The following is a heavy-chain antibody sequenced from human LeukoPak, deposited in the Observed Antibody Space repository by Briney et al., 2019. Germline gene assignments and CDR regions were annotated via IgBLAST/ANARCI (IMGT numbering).Heavy chain of an antibody. J-gene: IGHJ4*02. Sequence: GGSLRLSCAASGFTLTTYWMHWVRQAPGKGLVWVSRIKSDGSSTSYADSVKGRFTVSRDSAKDTLYLKMNSLRAEDTAVYYCARGPGGAYVTYYFDSWGLGTLVTVSS. CDR3: ARGPGGAYVTYYFDS. V-gene: IGHV3-74*01. D-gene: IGHD3-16*01. CDR2: IKSDGSST. CDR1: GFTLTTYW.